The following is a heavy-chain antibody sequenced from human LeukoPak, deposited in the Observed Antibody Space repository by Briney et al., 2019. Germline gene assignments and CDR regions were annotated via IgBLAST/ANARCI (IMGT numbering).Heavy chain of an antibody. CDR3: ARRPESTISGVVNDAFDI. D-gene: IGHD3-3*01. CDR2: IYYSGST. V-gene: IGHV4-39*01. Sequence: EAGGSLRLSCAASGFTFSSYAMSWIRQPPGKGLEWIGSIYYSGSTYYNPSLKSRVTISVDTSKNQCSLKLSSVTAADTAVYYCARRPESTISGVVNDAFDIWGQGTMVTVSS. CDR1: GFTFSSYA. J-gene: IGHJ3*02.